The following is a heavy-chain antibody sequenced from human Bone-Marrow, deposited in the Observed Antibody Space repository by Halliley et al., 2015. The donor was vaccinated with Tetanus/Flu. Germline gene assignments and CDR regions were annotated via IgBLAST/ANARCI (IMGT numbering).Heavy chain of an antibody. CDR2: NNCSGTT. J-gene: IGHJ3*01. D-gene: IGHD2-2*02. CDR3: ARDSPYPPRDSFDV. Sequence: IGYNNCSGTTNYNPSLKSRITISLDTSKNQFSLTPNSVTAADTAVYYCARDSPYPPRDSFDVWSQGTMVTVSS. V-gene: IGHV4-59*01.